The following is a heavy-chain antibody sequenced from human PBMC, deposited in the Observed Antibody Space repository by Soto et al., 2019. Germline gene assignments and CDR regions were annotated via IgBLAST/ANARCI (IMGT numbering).Heavy chain of an antibody. CDR1: VGSFGGYY. D-gene: IGHD2-2*01. CDR3: TRRVVPAAMGL. V-gene: IGHV4-34*01. J-gene: IGHJ2*01. CDR2: INHSGIT. Sequence: QVQLQQWGAGLLKPSETLSLTCAVYVGSFGGYYWNWIRQPPGKGLEWIGQINHSGITNYNPSLKSRVTISVDASTNQLSLKLSSVTAADTAVYFCTRRVVPAAMGLWGRGTPVTVSS.